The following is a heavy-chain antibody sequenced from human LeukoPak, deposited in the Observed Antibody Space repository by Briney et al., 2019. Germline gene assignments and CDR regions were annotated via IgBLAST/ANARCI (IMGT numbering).Heavy chain of an antibody. D-gene: IGHD3-10*01. Sequence: GRSLRLSCAASGFTFSSYGMHWVRQAPGKGLEWVADIWYDGSNKYYADSVKGRFTISRDNSKNTLYLQMNSLRAEDTGVYYCARDLWFGESDNSFFDYWGQGTLVTVSS. CDR2: IWYDGSNK. J-gene: IGHJ4*02. CDR1: GFTFSSYG. V-gene: IGHV3-33*01. CDR3: ARDLWFGESDNSFFDY.